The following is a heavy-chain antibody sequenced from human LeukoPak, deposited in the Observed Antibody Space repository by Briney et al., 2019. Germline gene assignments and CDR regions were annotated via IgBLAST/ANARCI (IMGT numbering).Heavy chain of an antibody. CDR2: IYYRGST. CDR3: ARADAHDSSGYWFDP. D-gene: IGHD3-22*01. J-gene: IGHJ5*02. V-gene: IGHV4-31*03. Sequence: SETLSLTCTVSGGSISSGGYYWSWIRQHPGKGLEWIEYIYYRGSTYYNPSLKSRVTISVDTSKNQFSLKLSSVTAADTAVYYCARADAHDSSGYWFDPWGQGTLVTVSS. CDR1: GGSISSGGYY.